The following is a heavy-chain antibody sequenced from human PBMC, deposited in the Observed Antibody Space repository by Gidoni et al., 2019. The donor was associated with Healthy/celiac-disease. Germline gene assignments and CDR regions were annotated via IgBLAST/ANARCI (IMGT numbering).Heavy chain of an antibody. J-gene: IGHJ3*02. Sequence: QVQLVESGGGVVQPGRSLRLSCAASGFTFSSYGMQWFRQATGKGLEWVAVISYDGSNKYYAESVKGRFNIARDNSKNTLYLQMNSLRAEDTAVYYCAKEGNYDSNGGDAFNIWGQGTMVTVSS. CDR1: GFTFSSYG. D-gene: IGHD3-22*01. V-gene: IGHV3-30*18. CDR3: AKEGNYDSNGGDAFNI. CDR2: ISYDGSNK.